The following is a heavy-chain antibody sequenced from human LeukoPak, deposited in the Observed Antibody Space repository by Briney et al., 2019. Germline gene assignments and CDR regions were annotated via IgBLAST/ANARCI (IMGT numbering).Heavy chain of an antibody. Sequence: SGTQTLICAVSGDSLVSRDWWTRVRQPPGKGLEWIGDIFHSGGANYNLSLRSRLTLSVDKSENQFSLRLSSVTAADTAVYYCAHGLYDSVTGLHNDYDSWGPATLVTVS. CDR3: AHGLYDSVTGLHNDYDS. CDR1: GDSLVSRDW. V-gene: IGHV4-4*02. CDR2: IFHSGGA. D-gene: IGHD2-21*02. J-gene: IGHJ4*02.